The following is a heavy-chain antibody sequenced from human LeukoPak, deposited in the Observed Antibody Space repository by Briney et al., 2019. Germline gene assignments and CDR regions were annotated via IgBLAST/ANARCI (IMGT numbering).Heavy chain of an antibody. Sequence: GGSLRLSCAASGFTFDDYGMSWVRQAPGKGLEWVSGINWNGGSTGYADSVKGRFTISRDNAKNSLYLQMNGLRAEDTALYYCARASRHYYDSSGYYVVAYFDYWGQGTLVTVSS. V-gene: IGHV3-20*04. CDR3: ARASRHYYDSSGYYVVAYFDY. CDR2: INWNGGST. CDR1: GFTFDDYG. D-gene: IGHD3-22*01. J-gene: IGHJ4*02.